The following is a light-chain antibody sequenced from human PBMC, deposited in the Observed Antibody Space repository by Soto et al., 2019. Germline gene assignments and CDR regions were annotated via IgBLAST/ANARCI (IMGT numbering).Light chain of an antibody. J-gene: IGKJ1*01. CDR1: QSVSSS. CDR3: QQYQNWPPWT. CDR2: GAS. Sequence: EIMMTQSPATLSMSPGERATLSCRASQSVSSSLAWYQQKPGQAPRLLIYGASTRATGIPARFSGSGSGTEFTLTISSLQSEDFAVHYCQQYQNWPPWTFGQGTKVEIK. V-gene: IGKV3-15*01.